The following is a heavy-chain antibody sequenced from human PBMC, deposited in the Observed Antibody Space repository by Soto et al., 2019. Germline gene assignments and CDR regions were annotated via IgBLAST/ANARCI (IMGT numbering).Heavy chain of an antibody. CDR1: GGSISSGGYY. V-gene: IGHV4-31*03. J-gene: IGHJ6*02. CDR3: AITGTTPYYYGMDV. Sequence: KSSETLSLTCTVSGGSISSGGYYWSWIRQHPGKGLEWIGYIYYSGSTYYNPSLKSRVTISVDTSKNQFSLKLSSVTAADTAVYYCAITGTTPYYYGMDVWGQGTTVTVSS. CDR2: IYYSGST. D-gene: IGHD1-7*01.